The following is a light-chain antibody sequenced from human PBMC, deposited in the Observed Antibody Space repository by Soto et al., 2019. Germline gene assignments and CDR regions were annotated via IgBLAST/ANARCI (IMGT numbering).Light chain of an antibody. CDR1: SSNIGNNY. J-gene: IGLJ3*02. V-gene: IGLV1-51*02. CDR3: GTWDNSLSVVV. CDR2: ENN. Sequence: QSVLTQPPSVSAAPGPKVTISFSGSSSNIGNNYVSWYQQLPGTAPKLLIYENNKRPSGIPDRFSGSKSGTSATLDITGLQTGDEAAYYCGTWDNSLSVVVFGGGTQLTVL.